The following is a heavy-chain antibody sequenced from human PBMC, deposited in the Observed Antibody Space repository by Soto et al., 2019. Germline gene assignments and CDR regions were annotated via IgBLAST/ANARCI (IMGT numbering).Heavy chain of an antibody. CDR2: ISYDGSNK. D-gene: IGHD2-2*01. J-gene: IGHJ6*02. CDR3: AKDPAGGYCISTSCYAEGNYYYYGMDV. V-gene: IGHV3-30-3*01. CDR1: GFTFSSYA. Sequence: GGSLRLSCAASGFTFSSYAMHWVRQAPGKGLEWVAVISYDGSNKYYADSVKGRFTISRDNSKNTLYLQMNSLRAEDTAVYYCAKDPAGGYCISTSCYAEGNYYYYGMDVWGQGT.